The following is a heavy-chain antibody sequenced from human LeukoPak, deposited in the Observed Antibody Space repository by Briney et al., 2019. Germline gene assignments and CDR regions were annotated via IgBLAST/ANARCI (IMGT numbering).Heavy chain of an antibody. V-gene: IGHV4-39*01. D-gene: IGHD6-6*01. J-gene: IGHJ5*02. CDR3: ARSRTEYSSLNWFDP. CDR1: GASISGGTYY. Sequence: SETLSLTCSVSGASISGGTYYWGWIRQPPGRGLEWIGSIYYTGSTYDNPSLKSRVTISVDTSKNQFSLKLSSVTAADTAVYYCARSRTEYSSLNWFDPWGQGTLVTVSS. CDR2: IYYTGST.